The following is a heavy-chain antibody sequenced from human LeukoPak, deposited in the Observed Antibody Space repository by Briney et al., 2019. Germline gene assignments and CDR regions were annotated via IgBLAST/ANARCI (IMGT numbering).Heavy chain of an antibody. V-gene: IGHV3-30-3*01. Sequence: GVSLRLSCAASGFTFSTYAMSWVRQAPGKGLEWAAVISYDGSNKDYADSVKGRFTISSDNSKNTLYLQMNSLRAEDTAIYYCARALGQGSNSWYADFWGQGTLVTVSS. CDR3: ARALGQGSNSWYADF. CDR2: ISYDGSNK. D-gene: IGHD6-13*01. J-gene: IGHJ4*02. CDR1: GFTFSTYA.